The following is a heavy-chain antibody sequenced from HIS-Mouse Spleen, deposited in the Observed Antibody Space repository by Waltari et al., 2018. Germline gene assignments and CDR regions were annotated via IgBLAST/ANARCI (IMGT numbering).Heavy chain of an antibody. CDR2: IYYSGST. D-gene: IGHD2-21*02. Sequence: QLQLQESGPGLVKPSETLSLPCTVSGGSISSSSYYWGWIRQPPGKGLEWIGSIYYSGSTYYNLSLKSRVTISVDTSKNQFSLKLSSVTAADTAVYYCARKRTASGWFDPWGQGTLVTVSS. CDR1: GGSISSSSYY. V-gene: IGHV4-39*01. CDR3: ARKRTASGWFDP. J-gene: IGHJ5*02.